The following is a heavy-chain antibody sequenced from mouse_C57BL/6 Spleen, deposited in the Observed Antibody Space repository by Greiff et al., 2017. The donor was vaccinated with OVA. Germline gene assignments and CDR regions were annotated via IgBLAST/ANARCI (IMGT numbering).Heavy chain of an antibody. CDR3: TKGGYAMDY. CDR2: LDPETGGT. J-gene: IGHJ4*01. CDR1: GYTFTDYE. Sequence: VKLQQPGAELVRPGASVTLSCKASGYTFTDYEMHWVKQTPVHGLEWIGALDPETGGTAYNQKFKGKAILTADKSSSTAYMELRSLTSEDSAVYYCTKGGYAMDYWGQGTSVTVSS. V-gene: IGHV1-15*01.